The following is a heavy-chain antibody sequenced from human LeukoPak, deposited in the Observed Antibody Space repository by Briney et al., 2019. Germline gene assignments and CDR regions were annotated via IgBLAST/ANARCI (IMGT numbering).Heavy chain of an antibody. CDR2: IYYTGST. CDR1: GASISSGGYS. V-gene: IGHV4-31*03. Sequence: SQTLSLTCTVSGASISSGGYSWSWVRQHPGKGLEWIGCIYYTGSTYYNPSLERRVTTSVATSKNQFSLKVSSVTAADTAVYFCARTITIFGALGYFDYWGREPWSPSPQ. CDR3: ARTITIFGALGYFDY. J-gene: IGHJ4*02. D-gene: IGHD3-3*01.